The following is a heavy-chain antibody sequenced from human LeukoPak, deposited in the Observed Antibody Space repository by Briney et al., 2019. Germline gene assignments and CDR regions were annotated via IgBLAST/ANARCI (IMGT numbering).Heavy chain of an antibody. CDR1: GFIVSSSY. D-gene: IGHD3-16*01. V-gene: IGHV3-53*01. CDR2: IYSDGRT. CDR3: ARAFDHHFDY. Sequence: GGSLRLSCAASGFIVSSSYMGWVRQAPGKGLEWVSYIYSDGRTFYADSVKGRFTTSRDSSKNTLYFQMNSLRAEDTAVYYCARAFDHHFDYWGQGTLVTVSS. J-gene: IGHJ4*02.